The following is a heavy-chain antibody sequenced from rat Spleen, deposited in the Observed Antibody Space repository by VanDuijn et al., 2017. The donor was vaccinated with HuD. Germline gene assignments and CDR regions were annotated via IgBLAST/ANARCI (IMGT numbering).Heavy chain of an antibody. D-gene: IGHD1-4*01. CDR2: MWSDGDT. V-gene: IGHV2-32*01. J-gene: IGHJ3*01. CDR3: ARATTRWDWFAY. CDR1: GFSLTSYH. Sequence: QVQLKESGPGLVQPSQTLSLTCTVSGFSLTSYHVPWVRQPPGKGLEWLGVMWSDGDTSYNSALKSRLSISRDTSKSQVFLKMSSLQTEDTATYYCARATTRWDWFAYWGQGTLVTVSS.